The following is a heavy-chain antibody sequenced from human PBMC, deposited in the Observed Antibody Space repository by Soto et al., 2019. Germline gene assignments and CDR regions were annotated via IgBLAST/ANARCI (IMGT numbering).Heavy chain of an antibody. V-gene: IGHV4-61*01. CDR3: ARKEIQLWFIDY. D-gene: IGHD5-18*01. CDR1: GGSVSSGSYY. CDR2: IYYSGST. J-gene: IGHJ4*02. Sequence: PSETLSLTCTVSGGSVSSGSYYWSWIRQPPGKGLEWIGYIYYSGSTNYNPSLKSRVTISVDTSKNQFSLKLSSVTAADTAVYYCARKEIQLWFIDYWGQGTLVTVSS.